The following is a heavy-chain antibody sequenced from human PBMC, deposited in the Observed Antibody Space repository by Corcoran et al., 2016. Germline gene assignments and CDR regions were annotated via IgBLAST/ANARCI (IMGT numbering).Heavy chain of an antibody. CDR2: IYSGGST. D-gene: IGHD1-26*01. Sequence: EVQLVESGGGLIQPGGSLRLSCAASGFTVSSNYMSWVRQAPGKGLEWVSVIYSGGSTYYADSVKGRFTISRDNSQNTLYLQMNSLRAEETAVYYCERDGTILGPYGMDVWGQGTTVTVSS. J-gene: IGHJ6*02. CDR3: ERDGTILGPYGMDV. CDR1: GFTVSSNY. V-gene: IGHV3-53*01.